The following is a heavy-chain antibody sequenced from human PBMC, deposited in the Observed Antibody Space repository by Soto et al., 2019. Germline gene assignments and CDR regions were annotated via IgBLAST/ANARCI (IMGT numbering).Heavy chain of an antibody. CDR2: ISSSSSYI. CDR3: ARMGGQRSYYYGLDV. Sequence: EVQLVESGGGLVKPGGSLRLSCAASGFTFSSYSMNWVRQAPGKGLEWVSSISSSSSYIYYADSVKGRFTISRDNAKNSRCVQMNSWRAGDTAVYYCARMGGQRSYYYGLDVWGQGTTVTVSS. V-gene: IGHV3-21*01. CDR1: GFTFSSYS. J-gene: IGHJ6*02. D-gene: IGHD6-25*01.